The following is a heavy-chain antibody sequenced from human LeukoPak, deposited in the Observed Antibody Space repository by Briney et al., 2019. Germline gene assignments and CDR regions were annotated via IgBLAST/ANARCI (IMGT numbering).Heavy chain of an antibody. CDR3: ALLFSSTWYRFDS. CDR2: VNPNSGDT. Sequence: ASVKVSCKASGYTFTDYYIHWVRQAPGRGLEWMGWVNPNSGDTNHAHKFQGRVTMTSDTSISTAYMDLNRARSDDTAVYYCALLFSSTWYRFDSWGQGTLVTVSS. D-gene: IGHD6-13*01. J-gene: IGHJ4*02. CDR1: GYTFTDYY. V-gene: IGHV1-2*02.